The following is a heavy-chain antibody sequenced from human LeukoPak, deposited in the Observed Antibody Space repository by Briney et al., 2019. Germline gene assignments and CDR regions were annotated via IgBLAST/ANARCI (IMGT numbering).Heavy chain of an antibody. J-gene: IGHJ4*02. D-gene: IGHD5-12*01. CDR2: IKQDGSEK. CDR3: ARVISGYDPVDY. CDR1: GLTFNNYW. Sequence: GGSLRLSCAASGLTFNNYWMNWVRQAPGKRLEWVANIKQDGSEKKYVDSVKGRFTISRDNAKKSLYLQMNSLRAEDTAVYYCARVISGYDPVDYWGQGTLVTVSS. V-gene: IGHV3-7*01.